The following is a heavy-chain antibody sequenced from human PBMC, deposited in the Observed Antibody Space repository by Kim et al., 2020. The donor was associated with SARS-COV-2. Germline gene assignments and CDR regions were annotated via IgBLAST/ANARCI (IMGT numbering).Heavy chain of an antibody. J-gene: IGHJ6*02. V-gene: IGHV4-34*01. CDR3: ARVRYYDILTGYKLYYYYYGMDV. CDR2: INHSGST. Sequence: SETLSLTCAVYGGSFSGYYWSWIRQPPGKGLEWIGEINHSGSTNYNPSLKSRVTISVDTSKNQFSLKLSSVTAADTAVYYCARVRYYDILTGYKLYYYYYGMDVWGQGTTVTVSS. CDR1: GGSFSGYY. D-gene: IGHD3-9*01.